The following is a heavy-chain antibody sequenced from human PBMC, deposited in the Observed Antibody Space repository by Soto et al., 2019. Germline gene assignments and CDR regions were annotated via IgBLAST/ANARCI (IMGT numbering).Heavy chain of an antibody. Sequence: EVQLVESGGGLVQPGGSLRLSCAASGFTFDNYWTHWVRQAPGKGLVWVSRISSDGSSTAYADSVKGRFTISRDNAKNTLYLQMHNLRAEDTAVYYCARDRSLWFRDYWGQGTLVTVSS. CDR2: ISSDGSST. CDR3: ARDRSLWFRDY. V-gene: IGHV3-74*01. J-gene: IGHJ4*02. CDR1: GFTFDNYW. D-gene: IGHD3-10*01.